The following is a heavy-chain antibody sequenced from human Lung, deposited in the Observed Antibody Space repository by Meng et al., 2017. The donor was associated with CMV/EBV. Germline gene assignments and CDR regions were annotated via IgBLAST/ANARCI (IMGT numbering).Heavy chain of an antibody. D-gene: IGHD2/OR15-2a*01. CDR1: GFTFCSYY. Sequence: VGSVGGVATPVGSMRVYCAASGFTFCSYYMHWVRQAPGKVVEWVAFIRYDESDKYYGESVKGRFTISRDTSRNTIDLQMDSLRPEDTGVYYCAKDDPFLDQWGQGTLVTVSS. J-gene: IGHJ4*02. CDR3: AKDDPFLDQ. CDR2: IRYDESDK. V-gene: IGHV3-30*02.